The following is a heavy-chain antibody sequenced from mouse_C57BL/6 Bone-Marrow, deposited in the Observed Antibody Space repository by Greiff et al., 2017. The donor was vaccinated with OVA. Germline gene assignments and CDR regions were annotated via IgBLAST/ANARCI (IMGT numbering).Heavy chain of an antibody. V-gene: IGHV6-3*01. D-gene: IGHD1-1*01. CDR3: TANYYGSSPLAMDY. J-gene: IGHJ4*01. CDR1: GFTFSNYW. CDR2: IRLKSDNYAT. Sequence: EVHLVESGGGLVQPGGSMKLSCVASGFTFSNYWMNWVRQSPEKGLEWVAQIRLKSDNYATHYAESVKGRFTISSDDSKSSVYLQMNNLRAEDTGIYYCTANYYGSSPLAMDYWGQGTSVTVSS.